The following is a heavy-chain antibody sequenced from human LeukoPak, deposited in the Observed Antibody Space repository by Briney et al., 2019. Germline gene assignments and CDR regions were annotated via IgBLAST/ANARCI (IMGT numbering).Heavy chain of an antibody. D-gene: IGHD6-19*01. CDR3: ARGQWLGHDAFDI. Sequence: AASVKASCKASGYTFSSYYMHWVRQAPGQGLEWMGIINPSGSTSNAQKFQGRVTMTRDMSTTTVYMELSSLRSEDTAVYYCARGQWLGHDAFDIWGLGTMVTVSS. J-gene: IGHJ3*02. CDR2: INPSGST. V-gene: IGHV1-46*01. CDR1: GYTFSSYY.